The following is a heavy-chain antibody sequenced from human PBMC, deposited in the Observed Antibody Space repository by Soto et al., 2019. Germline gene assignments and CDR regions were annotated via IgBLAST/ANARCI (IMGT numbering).Heavy chain of an antibody. V-gene: IGHV1-69*08. D-gene: IGHD1-1*01. CDR3: ARDSAGTTFWWFDP. Sequence: QVQLVQSGAEVKKPGSSVKVSCKASGGTFSSYTISWVRQAPGQGLEWMGRIIPILGIANYAQKFQCRVTITADKSTSTAYMELSSLRSEDTAVYYCARDSAGTTFWWFDPWGQGTLVTVSS. CDR1: GGTFSSYT. CDR2: IIPILGIA. J-gene: IGHJ5*02.